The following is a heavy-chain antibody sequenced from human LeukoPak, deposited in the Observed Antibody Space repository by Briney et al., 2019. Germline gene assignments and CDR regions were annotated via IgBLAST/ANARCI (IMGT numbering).Heavy chain of an antibody. V-gene: IGHV6-1*01. J-gene: IGHJ4*02. CDR3: ARESPADCSSTSCYAPWYYFDY. D-gene: IGHD2-2*01. CDR2: TYYRSKWSN. CDR1: GDSVSSDSVS. Sequence: SQTLSLTCAISGDSVSSDSVSWNWIRQSPSRGFEWLGRTYYRSKWSNDYAVSVKSRITINPDTSKNQFSLQLNSVTPEDTAVYYCARESPADCSSTSCYAPWYYFDYWGQGTLVTVSS.